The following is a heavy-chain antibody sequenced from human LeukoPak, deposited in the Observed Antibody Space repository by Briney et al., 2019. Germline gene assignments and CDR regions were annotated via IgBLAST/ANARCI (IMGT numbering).Heavy chain of an antibody. CDR2: IYYSGST. CDR3: ARASTPYYYYGMDV. V-gene: IGHV4-59*01. Sequence: SETLSLTCAVYGGSFSGYYWSWIRQPPGKGLEWIGYIYYSGSTNYNPSLKSRVTISVDTSMNQFSLKLSSVTAADTAVYYCARASTPYYYYGMDVWGQGTTVTVSS. CDR1: GGSFSGYY. J-gene: IGHJ6*02.